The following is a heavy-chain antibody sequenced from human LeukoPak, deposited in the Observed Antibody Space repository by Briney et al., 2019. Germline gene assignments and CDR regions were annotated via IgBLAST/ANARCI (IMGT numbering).Heavy chain of an antibody. D-gene: IGHD1-1*01. J-gene: IGHJ3*02. Sequence: PSETVSLTCTVSGGSISSGSYYWSWIRQPAGKGLEWIGRIYTSGSTNYNPSLKSRVTISVDTSKNQFSLKLSSVTAADTAVYYCARELEPGVWDAFDIWGQGTMVTVSS. V-gene: IGHV4-61*02. CDR2: IYTSGST. CDR3: ARELEPGVWDAFDI. CDR1: GGSISSGSYY.